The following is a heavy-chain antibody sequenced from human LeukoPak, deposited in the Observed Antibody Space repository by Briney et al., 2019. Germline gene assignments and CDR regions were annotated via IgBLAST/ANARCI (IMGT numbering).Heavy chain of an antibody. CDR1: GYTFTGYY. Sequence: ASVNVSCRASGYTFTGYYMHWVRQAPGQGLEWMGRINPNSGGTNYAQKFQGRVTMTRDTSISTAYMELSRLRSDDTAVYYCARGDSSGFHHDAFDIWGQGTMVTVSS. D-gene: IGHD6-19*01. J-gene: IGHJ3*02. V-gene: IGHV1-2*06. CDR3: ARGDSSGFHHDAFDI. CDR2: INPNSGGT.